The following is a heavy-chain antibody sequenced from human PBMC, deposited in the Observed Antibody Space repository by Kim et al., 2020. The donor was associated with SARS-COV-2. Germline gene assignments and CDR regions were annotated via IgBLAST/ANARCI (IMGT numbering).Heavy chain of an antibody. CDR1: GDSMNNYY. D-gene: IGHD6-19*01. J-gene: IGHJ5*02. Sequence: SETLSLTCTISGDSMNNYYWAWIRQPPGKGLEWIGHIYSSGSSSYNVSLRSRVTISEDTSTNQLSLTLRSATAADTAVYYCARGMRNPLGPGLAGYHPCDPWREGTVVTVSS. CDR2: IYSSGSS. V-gene: IGHV4-59*01. CDR3: ARGMRNPLGPGLAGYHPCDP.